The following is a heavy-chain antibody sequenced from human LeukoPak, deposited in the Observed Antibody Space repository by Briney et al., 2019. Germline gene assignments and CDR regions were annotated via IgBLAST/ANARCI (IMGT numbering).Heavy chain of an antibody. CDR3: ARAGGFFSPFGY. V-gene: IGHV4-31*03. Sequence: SQTLSLTCTVSGGSISSGGYYWSWIRQHPGKGLEWIGYIYYSGSTYYNPSLKSRDTISVDTSKNQFSLKLSSVTPADTAVYYCARAGGFFSPFGYWGQGTLVTVSS. J-gene: IGHJ4*02. CDR2: IYYSGST. CDR1: GGSISSGGYY. D-gene: IGHD3-3*01.